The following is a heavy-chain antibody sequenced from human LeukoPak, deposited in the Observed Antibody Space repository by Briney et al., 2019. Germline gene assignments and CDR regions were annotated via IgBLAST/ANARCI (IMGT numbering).Heavy chain of an antibody. Sequence: ASVKVSCKASGYTFTSYGMSWVRQAPGQGLEWMGWISAYNGNTNYAQKLQGRVTMTTDTSTSTAYMELRSLRSDDTAVYYCARQNYYDSSFDYWGQGTLVTVSS. J-gene: IGHJ4*02. D-gene: IGHD3-22*01. V-gene: IGHV1-18*01. CDR1: GYTFTSYG. CDR2: ISAYNGNT. CDR3: ARQNYYDSSFDY.